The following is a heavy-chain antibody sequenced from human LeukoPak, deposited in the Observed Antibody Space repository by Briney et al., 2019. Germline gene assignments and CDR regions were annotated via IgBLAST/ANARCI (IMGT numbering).Heavy chain of an antibody. CDR2: INHSGST. CDR1: GGSFSGYY. CDR3: ARRIAAAGTRSNWFDP. D-gene: IGHD6-13*01. V-gene: IGHV4-34*01. Sequence: SETLSLTCAVYGGSFSGYYWSWIRQPPGKGLEWIGEINHSGSTNYNPSLQSRVTISVDTSKNQFSLKLSSVTAADTAVYYCARRIAAAGTRSNWFDPWGQGTLVTVSS. J-gene: IGHJ5*02.